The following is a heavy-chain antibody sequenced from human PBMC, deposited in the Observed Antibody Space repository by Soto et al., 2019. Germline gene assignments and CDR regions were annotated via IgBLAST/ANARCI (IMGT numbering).Heavy chain of an antibody. CDR1: GFTFSSYS. V-gene: IGHV3-21*01. D-gene: IGHD3-9*01. J-gene: IGHJ3*02. CDR3: ARSLRGILDAFDI. CDR2: ISSSSNNI. Sequence: LRLSCAASGFTFSSYSMNWVRQAPGKGLEWVSSISSSSNNIYYADSVKGRFTISRDNAKNSLYLQMNTLRAEDTAVYYCARSLRGILDAFDIWGQGTMVTVSS.